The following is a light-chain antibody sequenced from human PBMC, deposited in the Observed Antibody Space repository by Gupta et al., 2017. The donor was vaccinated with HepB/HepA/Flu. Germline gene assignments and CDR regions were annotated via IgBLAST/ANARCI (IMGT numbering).Light chain of an antibody. CDR3: QSYDRSLSAWV. CDR1: SSNIGAGYD. Sequence: QCVLTQPPSVSGAPGQRVTISCTGGSSNIGAGYDVHWYQQLPGTAPKLLIYGNSNRPSGVPDRFSGSKSGTSASLAITGLQAEDEADYYCQSYDRSLSAWVFGGGTKLTVL. J-gene: IGLJ3*02. CDR2: GNS. V-gene: IGLV1-40*01.